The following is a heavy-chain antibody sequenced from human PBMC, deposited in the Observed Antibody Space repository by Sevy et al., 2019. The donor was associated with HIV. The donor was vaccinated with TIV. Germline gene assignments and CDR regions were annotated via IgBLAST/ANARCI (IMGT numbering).Heavy chain of an antibody. Sequence: GGSLRLSCAASGFTFSSYSMHWVRQAPGKGLEWVSSINSISTYIYYADSVKGRFTISRDNSKNTLYLQMNSLRAEDTAVYYCATHASDYDSTGYLERDAFDIWGQGTMVTVSS. V-gene: IGHV3-21*04. CDR3: ATHASDYDSTGYLERDAFDI. CDR1: GFTFSSYS. CDR2: INSISTYI. D-gene: IGHD3-22*01. J-gene: IGHJ3*02.